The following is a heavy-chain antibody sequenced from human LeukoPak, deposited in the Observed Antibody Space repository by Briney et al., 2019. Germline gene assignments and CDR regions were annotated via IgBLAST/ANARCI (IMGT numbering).Heavy chain of an antibody. J-gene: IGHJ4*02. CDR2: ISWNSGNI. CDR1: GFTFDDYA. Sequence: PGGSLRLSCAASGFTFDDYAMHWVRQAPGKGLEWVSGISWNSGNIGYADSVKGRFTISRDNAKNSLYLQMNSLRAEDTALYYCAKDISFGGIIGFDYWGQGTLVTVSS. CDR3: AKDISFGGIIGFDY. V-gene: IGHV3-9*01. D-gene: IGHD3-16*02.